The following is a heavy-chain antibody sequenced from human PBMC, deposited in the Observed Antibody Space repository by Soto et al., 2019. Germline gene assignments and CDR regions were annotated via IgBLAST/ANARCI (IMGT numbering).Heavy chain of an antibody. Sequence: EVQLLESGGGLVQPGWSLRLSCAASGFTFSNYAVTWVRQAPGKGLEWVSTISGSGGSTYYADSVKGRFTISRDNSKNTLYLHMNSLRAEDTAVYYCAKDQGSSWYEIDYWGQGTLVTVSS. CDR3: AKDQGSSWYEIDY. D-gene: IGHD6-13*01. J-gene: IGHJ4*02. V-gene: IGHV3-23*01. CDR2: ISGSGGST. CDR1: GFTFSNYA.